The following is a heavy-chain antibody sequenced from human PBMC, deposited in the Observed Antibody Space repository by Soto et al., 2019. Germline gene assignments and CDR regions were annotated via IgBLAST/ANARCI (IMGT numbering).Heavy chain of an antibody. J-gene: IGHJ4*02. D-gene: IGHD3-16*02. CDR1: GDSISNVDYY. CDR2: IDSSGST. Sequence: PSETLSLTCTVSGDSISNVDYYWSWIRQPPGRGLEWIGYIDSSGSTYYNPSLKSRLTMSVDMSKNQFSLRLTSVTAADTAVYYCASRYLYWGQGLLVTVSS. V-gene: IGHV4-30-4*01. CDR3: ASRYLY.